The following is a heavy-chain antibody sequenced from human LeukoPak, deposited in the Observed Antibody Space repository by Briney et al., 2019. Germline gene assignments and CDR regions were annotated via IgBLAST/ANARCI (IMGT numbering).Heavy chain of an antibody. CDR1: GYTFTGYY. CDR2: INTNSGGT. V-gene: IGHV1-2*02. CDR3: ARDRGYYDSSGYYFNWFDP. D-gene: IGHD3-22*01. J-gene: IGHJ5*02. Sequence: ASVKVSCKASGYTFTGYYMHWVRQAPGQGLEWMGWINTNSGGTNYAQKFQGRVTMTRDTSISTAYMELSRLRSDDTAVYYCARDRGYYDSSGYYFNWFDPWGQGILVTVSS.